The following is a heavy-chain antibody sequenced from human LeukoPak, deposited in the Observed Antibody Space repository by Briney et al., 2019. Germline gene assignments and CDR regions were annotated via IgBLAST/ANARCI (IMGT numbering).Heavy chain of an antibody. CDR1: GFTFSSYS. CDR2: ISSSSSYI. D-gene: IGHD6-19*01. Sequence: GGSLRLSCAASGFTFSSYSMNWVRQAPGKGLEWVSSISSSSSYIYYADSVKGRFTISRDNSKNTLYLQMNSLRAEDTAVYYCAKHRQWLRSGVDYWGQGTLVTVSS. CDR3: AKHRQWLRSGVDY. J-gene: IGHJ4*02. V-gene: IGHV3-21*04.